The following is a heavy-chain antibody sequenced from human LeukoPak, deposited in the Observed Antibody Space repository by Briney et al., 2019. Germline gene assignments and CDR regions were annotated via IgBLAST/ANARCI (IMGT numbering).Heavy chain of an antibody. V-gene: IGHV4-4*07. J-gene: IGHJ6*02. CDR2: IYTSGSS. CDR1: GGSMSSYY. CDR3: ARSIAAAGTPNYYYYYGMDV. Sequence: ASETLSLTCTGSGGSMSSYYWSWIRQPAGKGLEGIGGIYTSGSSSYNPSLKSRVTMSVDTSKNQFSLKLSSVTAADTAVYYCARSIAAAGTPNYYYYYGMDVWGQGTTVTVSS. D-gene: IGHD6-13*01.